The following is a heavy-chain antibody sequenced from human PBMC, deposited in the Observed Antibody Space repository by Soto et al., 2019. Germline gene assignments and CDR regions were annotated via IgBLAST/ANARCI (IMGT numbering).Heavy chain of an antibody. CDR2: INVGNGNT. J-gene: IGHJ4*02. Sequence: QVQLVQSGAEAKKPGASVKVSCKASGYTFTDYAIHWVRQAPGQGLEWMGWINVGNGNTGYSRKVQGRGTNVRDMSASTAYIEVTSLTSEDTAIYYCAREGAHYTPLDHWGQGTLVTVSS. CDR1: GYTFTDYA. V-gene: IGHV1-3*01. D-gene: IGHD2-15*01. CDR3: AREGAHYTPLDH.